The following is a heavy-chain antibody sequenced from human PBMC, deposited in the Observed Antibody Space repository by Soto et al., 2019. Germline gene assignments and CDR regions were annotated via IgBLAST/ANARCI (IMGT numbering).Heavy chain of an antibody. Sequence: QVQLVQSGAEVKKPGASVKVSCKASGYTFTSYAMHWVRQAPGQRLEWMGWINAGNGNTKYSQKFQGRVTITRDTSASTAYMELSSLRSEDTAVYYCARVPLVRGVLLHWFDPWGQGNLVTVSS. J-gene: IGHJ5*02. CDR1: GYTFTSYA. V-gene: IGHV1-3*01. CDR2: INAGNGNT. CDR3: ARVPLVRGVLLHWFDP. D-gene: IGHD3-10*01.